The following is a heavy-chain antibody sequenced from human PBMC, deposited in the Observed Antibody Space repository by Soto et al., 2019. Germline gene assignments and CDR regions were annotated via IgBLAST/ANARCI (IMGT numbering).Heavy chain of an antibody. J-gene: IGHJ4*02. CDR3: ARDPASPQVATPGTTLAY. CDR2: ISVYNGDT. CDR1: GYTFTRYG. V-gene: IGHV1-18*01. Sequence: ASVKVSCKASGYTFTRYGFNWVRQAPGQGLEWMGWISVYNGDTNYAQKLQGRVTMTTDTSTSTAYMELRSLRSDATAVYYCARDPASPQVATPGTTLAYWGQGTQVTVSS. D-gene: IGHD2-2*01.